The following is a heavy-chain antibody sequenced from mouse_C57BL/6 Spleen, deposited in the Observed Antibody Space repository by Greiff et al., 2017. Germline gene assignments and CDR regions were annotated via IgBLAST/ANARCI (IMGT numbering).Heavy chain of an antibody. CDR1: GFNIKDYY. J-gene: IGHJ2*01. CDR2: IDPEDGET. CDR3: ARGYGSSCYFDY. D-gene: IGHD1-1*01. Sequence: VQLQQSGAELVKPGASVKLSCTASGFNIKDYYMHWVKQRTEQGLEWIGRIDPEDGETKYAPKFQGKATITADTSSNSAYLQLRSLTSEDTAVYYGARGYGSSCYFDYWGQGTTLTVSS. V-gene: IGHV14-2*01.